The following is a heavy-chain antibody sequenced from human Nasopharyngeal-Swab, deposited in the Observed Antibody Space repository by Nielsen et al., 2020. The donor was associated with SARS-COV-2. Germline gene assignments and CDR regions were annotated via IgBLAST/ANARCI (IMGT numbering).Heavy chain of an antibody. CDR1: GFTVSSNY. V-gene: IGHV3-53*01. Sequence: GESLKISCAASGFTVSSNYMSWVRKAPGKGLEWVSVIHVGGSISYADSVKGRFTISRDDAKNSLYLQMNSLRAEDTAVYYCARAKRATIFGVVIMREFDYWGQGTLVTVSS. CDR3: ARAKRATIFGVVIMREFDY. CDR2: IHVGGSI. J-gene: IGHJ4*02. D-gene: IGHD3-3*01.